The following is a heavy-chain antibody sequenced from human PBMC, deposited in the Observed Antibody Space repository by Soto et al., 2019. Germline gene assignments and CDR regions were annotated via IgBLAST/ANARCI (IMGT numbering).Heavy chain of an antibody. V-gene: IGHV3-53*02. CDR2: IYSGSST. Sequence: EVQPVETGGGLLQPGGSLRLACAASGFTVSSNYMSWVRQAPGKGLERVSVIYSGSSTYYADSVKGRFTISRDNSKNTLYLQMNSLSAEDTAVYYCARAVRLDRFDYWGQGNLVTVSS. CDR3: ARAVRLDRFDY. D-gene: IGHD1-1*01. CDR1: GFTVSSNY. J-gene: IGHJ4*02.